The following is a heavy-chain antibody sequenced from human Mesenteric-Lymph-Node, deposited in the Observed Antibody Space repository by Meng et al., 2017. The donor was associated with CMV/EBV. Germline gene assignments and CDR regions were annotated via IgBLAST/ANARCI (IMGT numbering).Heavy chain of an antibody. V-gene: IGHV1-69*02. J-gene: IGHJ6*02. CDR3: ARGGYCSNITCYNPVYYGMDV. CDR1: GGTFSSYT. D-gene: IGHD2/OR15-2a*01. Sequence: SVKVSCKASGGTFSSYTISWVRQAPGQGLEWMGRIIPILGIANYAQKFQGRVTITADKSTSTAYMELSSLRSEDTAMYYCARGGYCSNITCYNPVYYGMDVWGQGTTVTVSS. CDR2: IIPILGIA.